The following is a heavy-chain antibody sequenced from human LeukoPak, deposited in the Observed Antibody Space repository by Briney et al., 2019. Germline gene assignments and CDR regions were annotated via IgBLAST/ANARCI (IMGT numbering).Heavy chain of an antibody. V-gene: IGHV1-18*01. CDR1: GYTFTSYG. CDR3: ARTRIAVAANLALDFQR. Sequence: ASVKVSCKASGYTFTSYGISWVRQAPGQGLEWMGWISAYNGNTNYAQKLQGRVTMTTDTSTSTAYMELRSLRSDDTAVYYCARTRIAVAANLALDFQRWGQGTLVTVSS. J-gene: IGHJ1*01. D-gene: IGHD6-19*01. CDR2: ISAYNGNT.